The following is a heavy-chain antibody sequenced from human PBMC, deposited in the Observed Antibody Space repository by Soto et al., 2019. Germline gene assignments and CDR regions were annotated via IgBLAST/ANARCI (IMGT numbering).Heavy chain of an antibody. Sequence: SETTSLTSAVSCVSIHTSHSFCASIRQPPGEGLVYILSLFYSGGAHYYPALKRRVPISVDTAKNEFALRVNSVTAADTAVYYCGRVVEGATRHTDFDAWGQGTLVTVSS. CDR2: LFYSGGA. J-gene: IGHJ5*02. D-gene: IGHD2-15*01. CDR3: GRVVEGATRHTDFDA. V-gene: IGHV4-39*05. CDR1: CVSIHTSHSF.